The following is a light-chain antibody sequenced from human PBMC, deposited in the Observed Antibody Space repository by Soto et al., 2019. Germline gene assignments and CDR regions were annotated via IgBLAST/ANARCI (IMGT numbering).Light chain of an antibody. Sequence: QSVLTQSPSASATPGQRVTISCSGSGSNIGSRTVNWYQQLPGTAPRLLIYDDYKRPSGVPDRFSGSRSGTSASLAISGLQSEDEAEYYCATWDDSLSGSVVFGGGTQLTVL. V-gene: IGLV1-44*01. CDR2: DDY. J-gene: IGLJ2*01. CDR3: ATWDDSLSGSVV. CDR1: GSNIGSRT.